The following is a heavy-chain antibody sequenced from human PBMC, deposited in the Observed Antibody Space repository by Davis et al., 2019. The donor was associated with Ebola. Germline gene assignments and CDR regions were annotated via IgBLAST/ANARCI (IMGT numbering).Heavy chain of an antibody. CDR1: GGSISSYY. V-gene: IGHV4-59*01. J-gene: IGHJ6*02. CDR2: IYYSGST. CDR3: ARVDYYYYGMDV. Sequence: SETLSLTCTVSGGSISSYYWSWIRQPPGKGLEWIGYIYYSGSTNYNPSLKSRVTISVDTSKNQFSLKLSSVTAADTAVYYCARVDYYYYGMDVWGQGTTATVSS.